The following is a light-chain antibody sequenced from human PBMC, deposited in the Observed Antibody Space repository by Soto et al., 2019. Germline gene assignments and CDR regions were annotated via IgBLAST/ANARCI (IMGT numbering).Light chain of an antibody. J-gene: IGKJ2*01. CDR3: QQYGGSPRT. CDR2: AAS. Sequence: EIVLTQSPGTLSLSPGERATLSCRASQNIRSNQLAWYRQKPGQAPRLLIYAASSRATGIPDRVSGGGSGTDFPLTISRLEPEDFAVYYCQQYGGSPRTFGQGTKLEI. V-gene: IGKV3-20*01. CDR1: QNIRSNQ.